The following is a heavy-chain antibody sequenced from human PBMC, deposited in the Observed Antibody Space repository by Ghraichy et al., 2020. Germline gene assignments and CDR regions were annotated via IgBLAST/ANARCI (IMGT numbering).Heavy chain of an antibody. D-gene: IGHD3-3*01. CDR1: GGSISSYY. CDR3: ARDSDPGFSENYYYGMDV. V-gene: IGHV4-59*01. J-gene: IGHJ6*02. Sequence: SETLSLTCTVSGGSISSYYWSWIRQPPGKGLEWIGYIYYSGSTNYNPSLKSRVTISVDTSKNQFSLKLSSVTAADTAVYYCARDSDPGFSENYYYGMDVWGQGTTVTVSS. CDR2: IYYSGST.